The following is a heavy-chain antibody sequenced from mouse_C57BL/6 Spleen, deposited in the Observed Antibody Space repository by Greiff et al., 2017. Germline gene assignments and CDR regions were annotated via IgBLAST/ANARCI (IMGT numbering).Heavy chain of an antibody. D-gene: IGHD1-1*01. J-gene: IGHJ1*03. CDR3: ARGGPLGSSPGYFGV. CDR1: GYTFTSYW. V-gene: IGHV1-59*01. Sequence: QVQLQQPGAELVRPGTSVKLSCKASGYTFTSYWMHWVKQRPGQGLEWIGVIDPSDSYTNYNQKFKGKATLTVDTSSSTAYMQLSSLTSEDSAVYYGARGGPLGSSPGYFGVWGTGTTGNGSS. CDR2: IDPSDSYT.